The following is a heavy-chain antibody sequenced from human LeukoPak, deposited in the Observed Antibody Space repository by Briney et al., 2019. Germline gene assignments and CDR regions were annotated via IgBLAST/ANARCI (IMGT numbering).Heavy chain of an antibody. D-gene: IGHD4-23*01. J-gene: IGHJ1*01. CDR3: ARYFDYGGNSRVFQH. V-gene: IGHV4-34*01. CDR2: INHGGST. Sequence: SETLPLTCAVYGGSFSAYYWTWIRQPPGKGLEWIGEINHGGSTNYNPSLKSRVTISIDTSKNQFSLKLSSVTAADTAVYFCARYFDYGGNSRVFQHWGQGTLVTVSS. CDR1: GGSFSAYY.